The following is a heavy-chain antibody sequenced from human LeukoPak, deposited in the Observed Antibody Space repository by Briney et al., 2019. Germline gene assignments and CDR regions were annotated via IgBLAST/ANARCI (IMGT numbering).Heavy chain of an antibody. D-gene: IGHD6-19*01. V-gene: IGHV3-9*01. CDR1: GFTFDDYA. CDR2: ISWNRGSI. J-gene: IGHJ3*02. CDR3: AKDKGQWLARGAFDI. Sequence: PGGSLRLSCAASGFTFDDYAMHWVRQAPGKGLEWVSGISWNRGSIGYADSVKGRFTISRDNAKNSLYLQMNSLRAEDTALYYCAKDKGQWLARGAFDIWGQGTMVTVSS.